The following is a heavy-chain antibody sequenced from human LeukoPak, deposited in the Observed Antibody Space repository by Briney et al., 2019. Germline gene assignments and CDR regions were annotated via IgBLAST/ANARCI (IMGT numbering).Heavy chain of an antibody. J-gene: IGHJ3*02. Sequence: SETLSLTCTVSGGSISSGSYYWRWIRQPAGKGLEWIGRIYTSGSTNYNPSLKSRVTISVDTSKNQFSLKLSSVTAADTAVYYCGRPLSYYSDSSGDDAFDIWGQGTMVTVSS. CDR2: IYTSGST. CDR1: GGSISSGSYY. V-gene: IGHV4-61*02. D-gene: IGHD3-22*01. CDR3: GRPLSYYSDSSGDDAFDI.